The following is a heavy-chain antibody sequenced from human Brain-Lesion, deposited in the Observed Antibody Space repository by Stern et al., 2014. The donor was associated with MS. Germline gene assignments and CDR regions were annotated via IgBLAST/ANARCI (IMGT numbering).Heavy chain of an antibody. CDR3: SRSPATPSGYDRFDY. CDR1: GYLFDDYW. D-gene: IGHD5-12*01. V-gene: IGHV5-51*03. CDR2: LFPRDSNT. J-gene: IGHJ4*02. Sequence: VQLVESGAEVKKPGESLKISCEASGYLFDDYWIGWVRQMSGRGLELVAILFPRDSNTRYSPSVQGQVTISADKSISTASLQSSSLKPSAPAIYSCSRSPATPSGYDRFDYWGQGALVTVSS.